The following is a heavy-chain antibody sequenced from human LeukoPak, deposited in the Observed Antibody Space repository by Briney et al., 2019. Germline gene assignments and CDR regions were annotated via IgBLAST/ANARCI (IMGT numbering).Heavy chain of an antibody. Sequence: SETLSLTCTVSGGSISSYYWSWIRQPPGKGLEWIGYIYYSGSTNYNPSLKSRVTISVDTSKNQFSLKLSSVTVADTAVYYCARAGSYGYEGVDYFDYWGQGTLVTVSS. J-gene: IGHJ4*02. CDR1: GGSISSYY. CDR2: IYYSGST. D-gene: IGHD5-18*01. CDR3: ARAGSYGYEGVDYFDY. V-gene: IGHV4-59*01.